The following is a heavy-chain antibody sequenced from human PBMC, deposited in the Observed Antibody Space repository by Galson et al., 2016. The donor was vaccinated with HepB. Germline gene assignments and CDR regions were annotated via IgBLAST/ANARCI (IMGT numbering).Heavy chain of an antibody. J-gene: IGHJ6*02. D-gene: IGHD3-22*01. CDR3: AKMPPLDLGMGDSSGYPHYGMDV. CDR1: EFTFSSYA. CDR2: ISGSGSNT. Sequence: SLRLSCAASEFTFSSYAMSWVRQAPGKGLEWVSAISGSGSNTYYADSVKGRFTISRDNSKNTLYLQMYSLRAEDTAVYYCAKMPPLDLGMGDSSGYPHYGMDVWGQGTTVTVSS. V-gene: IGHV3-23*01.